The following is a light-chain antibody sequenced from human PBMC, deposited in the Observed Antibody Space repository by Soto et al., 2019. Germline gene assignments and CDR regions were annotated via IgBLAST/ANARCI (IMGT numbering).Light chain of an antibody. CDR1: QSLLTSANDKIH. Sequence: DIVITQSPASLAVSLGERATINCKSSQSLLTSANDKIHLAWYQQKPGQPPKLLIWRASTRDSGVPDRFSGSGSGTDFTLTINRLQAEDVATYFCQQYFSAHLTCGGGTKVEI. V-gene: IGKV4-1*01. J-gene: IGKJ4*01. CDR3: QQYFSAHLT. CDR2: RAS.